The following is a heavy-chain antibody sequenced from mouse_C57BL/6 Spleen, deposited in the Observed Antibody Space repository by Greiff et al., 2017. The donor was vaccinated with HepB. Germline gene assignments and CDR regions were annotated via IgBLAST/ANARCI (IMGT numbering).Heavy chain of an antibody. CDR2: IDPEDGET. D-gene: IGHD4-1*01. V-gene: IGHV14-2*01. CDR3: ARSDPLLGRIWFAY. CDR1: GFNIKDYY. J-gene: IGHJ3*01. Sequence: EVQLQQSGAELVKPGASVKLSCTASGFNIKDYYMHWVKQRTEQGLEWIGRIDPEDGETKYAPTFQGKATITADTSSNTAYLQLSSLTSEDTAVYDCARSDPLLGRIWFAYWGQGTLVTVSA.